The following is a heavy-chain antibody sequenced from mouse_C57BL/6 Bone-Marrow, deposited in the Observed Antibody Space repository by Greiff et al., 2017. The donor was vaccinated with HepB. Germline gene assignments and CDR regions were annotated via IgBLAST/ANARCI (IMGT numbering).Heavy chain of an antibody. CDR3: AKLDSSGYTAWFAY. D-gene: IGHD3-2*02. J-gene: IGHJ3*01. V-gene: IGHV1-55*01. Sequence: QVQLQQSGPELVKPGASVKISCKASGYTFTSYWITWVKQRPGQGLEWIGDIYPGSGSTNYNEKFKSKATLTVDTSSSTAYMQLSSLTSEDSAVYYCAKLDSSGYTAWFAYWGQGTLVTVSA. CDR2: IYPGSGST. CDR1: GYTFTSYW.